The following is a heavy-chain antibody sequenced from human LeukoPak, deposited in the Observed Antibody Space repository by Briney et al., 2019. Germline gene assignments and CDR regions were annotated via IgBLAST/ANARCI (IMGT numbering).Heavy chain of an antibody. CDR3: ARPQCGDYYYGMDV. CDR2: IYYSGST. D-gene: IGHD4-17*01. CDR1: GGSISSYY. V-gene: IGHV4-59*01. Sequence: SETLSLTCTVSGGSISSYYWTWIRQPPGRGLEWIGYIYYSGSTNYNPSLKSRVTISVDTSKNQFSLKLTSVTAADTAVYYCARPQCGDYYYGMDVWGQGTTVTVSS. J-gene: IGHJ6*02.